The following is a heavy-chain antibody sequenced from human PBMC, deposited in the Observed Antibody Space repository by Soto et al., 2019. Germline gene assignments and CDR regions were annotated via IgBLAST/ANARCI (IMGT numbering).Heavy chain of an antibody. Sequence: SETMSLTCSLYGASITSTTYFWAWIRQTPGKGLEWVGSIYDSGKTHYNPSFKSRTTISVDRSRNQFSPQVSSVTAADTAVYYCAKNLPRIGRFDYWGQGTVVTVSS. V-gene: IGHV4-39*01. CDR2: IYDSGKT. J-gene: IGHJ4*02. CDR3: AKNLPRIGRFDY. CDR1: GASITSTTYF.